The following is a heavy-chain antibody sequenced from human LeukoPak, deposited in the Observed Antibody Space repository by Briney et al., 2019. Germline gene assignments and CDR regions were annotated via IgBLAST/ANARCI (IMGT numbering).Heavy chain of an antibody. J-gene: IGHJ6*02. Sequence: GGSLRLSCTASGFTFGDYAMSWVRQAPGKGLEWVALIPYDGSNKYYADSVRGRFTISRDNSKNMLYLQMNSLRAEDTAVYYCAKDANTYKYYYHGMDVWGRGTTVTVSS. CDR3: AKDANTYKYYYHGMDV. CDR1: GFTFGDYA. CDR2: IPYDGSNK. V-gene: IGHV3-30*02. D-gene: IGHD1-1*01.